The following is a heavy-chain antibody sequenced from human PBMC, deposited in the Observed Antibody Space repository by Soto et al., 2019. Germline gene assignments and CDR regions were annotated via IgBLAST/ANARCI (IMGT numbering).Heavy chain of an antibody. CDR1: GYTFTSYA. CDR3: GRHLGHRYDFWSGYPGVYFDP. J-gene: IGHJ5*02. D-gene: IGHD3-3*01. V-gene: IGHV1-3*01. CDR2: INAGNGNT. Sequence: GASVKVSCKAPGYTFTSYAMHWVRQAPGQRLEWMGWINAGNGNTKYSQKFQGRVTITRDTSASTAYMELSNLRSEDTAVYYCGRHLGHRYDFWSGYPGVYFDPWGQGTLVTVSS.